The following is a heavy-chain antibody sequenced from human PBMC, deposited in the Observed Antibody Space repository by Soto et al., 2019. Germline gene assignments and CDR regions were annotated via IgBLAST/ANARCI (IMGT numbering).Heavy chain of an antibody. V-gene: IGHV1-18*01. CDR1: GYTFTSYG. CDR3: ARERYSSGYPPYADY. CDR2: ISAYNGNT. J-gene: IGHJ4*02. Sequence: VQLVQSGAEVKKPGASVKVFCKASGYTFTSYGIIWVRQAPGQGLEWMGWISAYNGNTNYAQKLQSRVTMTTDSSTSTAYRELSSLRSDVTAGYYCARERYSSGYPPYADYWVQGTLVTVSS. D-gene: IGHD3-22*01.